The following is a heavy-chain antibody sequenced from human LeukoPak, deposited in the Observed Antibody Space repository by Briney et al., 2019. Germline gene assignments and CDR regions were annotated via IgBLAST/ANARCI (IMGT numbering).Heavy chain of an antibody. J-gene: IGHJ4*02. D-gene: IGHD3-10*01. Sequence: GASVKVSCKASGYTFTNYTLNWVRQAPGQGLEWMGNIDTTTGNPRYAQDFTGRFVFSLDTSVSTAYLQITSLKADDTAAYYCVRGTPTPGMDYWGQGTQVTVSS. CDR1: GYTFTNYT. V-gene: IGHV7-4-1*02. CDR3: VRGTPTPGMDY. CDR2: IDTTTGNP.